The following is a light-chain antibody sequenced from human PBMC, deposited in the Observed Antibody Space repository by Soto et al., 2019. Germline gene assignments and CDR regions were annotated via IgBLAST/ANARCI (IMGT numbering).Light chain of an antibody. V-gene: IGLV3-21*04. CDR3: QVWDTTSDHVV. Sequence: SYELTQPPSVSVAPGKTASITCGGSNIGGKSVHWYQQKPGQAPVLVIYYDTARPSGIPERFSGSNSGSNSGNAATLTISRVEAGDEADYYCQVWDTTSDHVVFGGGTKLTVL. CDR2: YDT. CDR1: NIGGKS. J-gene: IGLJ2*01.